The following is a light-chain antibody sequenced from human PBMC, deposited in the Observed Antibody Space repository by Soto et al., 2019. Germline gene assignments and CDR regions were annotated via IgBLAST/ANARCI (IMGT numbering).Light chain of an antibody. CDR2: AAY. Sequence: DIQMTQAPSSLSASVGDRVTITCLARQDISTYLAWYQQKPRKVPKLLISAAYTLQSGVPPRFSGSGSGTDFTLTISSLQPEDVATYYCQKYDNAPLTFGGGTKVEIK. CDR3: QKYDNAPLT. V-gene: IGKV1-27*01. J-gene: IGKJ4*01. CDR1: QDISTY.